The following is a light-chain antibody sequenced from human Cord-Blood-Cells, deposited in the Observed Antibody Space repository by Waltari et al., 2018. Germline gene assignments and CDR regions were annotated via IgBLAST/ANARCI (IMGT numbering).Light chain of an antibody. J-gene: IGKJ3*01. CDR1: QSVSSN. V-gene: IGKV3-15*01. CDR3: QQYNNGPPFT. Sequence: EIVMTQSPATLSVSPGERATLSCRASQSVSSNLAWYQQKPGQAPRLLIYGASTRATGIPARFSGSGSGTEFTLTIGSLQSEDFAVYYCQQYNNGPPFTFGPGTRVDIK. CDR2: GAS.